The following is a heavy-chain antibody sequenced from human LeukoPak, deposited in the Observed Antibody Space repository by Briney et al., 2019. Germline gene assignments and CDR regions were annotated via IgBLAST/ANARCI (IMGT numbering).Heavy chain of an antibody. CDR2: ISSSSSTI. D-gene: IGHD3-10*01. V-gene: IGHV3-48*01. CDR1: GFTFSSYS. CDR3: AKDLWFGDSYDYYYGMDV. J-gene: IGHJ6*02. Sequence: HPGGSLRLSCAASGFTFSSYSMNWVRQAPGKGLEWVSYISSSSSTIYYADSVKGRFTISRDNSKNTLYLQMNSLRAEDTAVYYCAKDLWFGDSYDYYYGMDVWGQGTTVTVSS.